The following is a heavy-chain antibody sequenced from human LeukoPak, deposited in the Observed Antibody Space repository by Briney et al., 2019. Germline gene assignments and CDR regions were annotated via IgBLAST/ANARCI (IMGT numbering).Heavy chain of an antibody. Sequence: SVKVSCKASGGTFSSYAISWVRQAPGQGLEWMGGIIPIFGTANYAQKFQGRVTITADESTSTAYMELSSLRSEDTAVYYCARTHLAALYYYGMDVWGQGTTVTVSS. V-gene: IGHV1-69*13. D-gene: IGHD6-6*01. CDR1: GGTFSSYA. J-gene: IGHJ6*02. CDR2: IIPIFGTA. CDR3: ARTHLAALYYYGMDV.